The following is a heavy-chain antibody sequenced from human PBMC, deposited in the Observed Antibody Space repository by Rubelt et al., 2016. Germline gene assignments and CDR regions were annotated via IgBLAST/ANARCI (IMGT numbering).Heavy chain of an antibody. CDR2: ISYDGSNK. CDR1: GFTFSSYA. Sequence: GESGGGLVQPGGSLRLSCAASGFTFSSYAMHWVRQAPGKGLEWVAVISYDGSNKYYADSVKGRFTISRDNAKNSLYLRMNSLRAEDTAVYYCARPYYYDSSGYPLLFWGQGTLVTVSS. J-gene: IGHJ4*02. CDR3: ARPYYYDSSGYPLLF. V-gene: IGHV3-30*04. D-gene: IGHD3-22*01.